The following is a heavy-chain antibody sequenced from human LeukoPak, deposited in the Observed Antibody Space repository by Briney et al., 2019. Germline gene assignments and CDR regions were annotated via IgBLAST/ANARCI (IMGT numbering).Heavy chain of an antibody. J-gene: IGHJ6*02. D-gene: IGHD5-12*01. CDR1: GSTFSSYA. CDR3: ARAIVTTIGLFYYYGMDV. V-gene: IGHV1-69*13. Sequence: SVKVSCKASGSTFSSYAISWVRQAPGQGLEWMGGIIPIYGTANYAQKLQGRVTITADESTTTAYMELSSLRSEDTAVYYCARAIVTTIGLFYYYGMDVWGQGTTVTASS. CDR2: IIPIYGTA.